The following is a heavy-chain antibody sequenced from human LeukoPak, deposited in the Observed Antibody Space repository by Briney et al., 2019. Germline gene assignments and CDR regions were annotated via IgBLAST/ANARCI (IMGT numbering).Heavy chain of an antibody. Sequence: PGGSLRLSCAASGFIFSDYYMNWIRQAPGKGLEWVSSISSISSYIYYADSVRGRFTISRDNAKNSLYLQMNSLRAEDTAVYYCARDYYSWYFDDWGQGTLVTVSS. D-gene: IGHD1-26*01. CDR2: ISSISSYI. J-gene: IGHJ4*02. CDR3: ARDYYSWYFDD. CDR1: GFIFSDYY. V-gene: IGHV3-21*01.